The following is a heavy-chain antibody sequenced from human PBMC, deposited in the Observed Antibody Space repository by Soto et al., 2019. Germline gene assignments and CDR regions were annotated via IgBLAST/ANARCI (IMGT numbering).Heavy chain of an antibody. J-gene: IGHJ4*02. V-gene: IGHV4-59*08. CDR1: GGSISNYY. D-gene: IGHD6-19*01. CDR2: IYSSGST. Sequence: QVQLQESGPGLVKPSETLSLTCSVSGGSISNYYWSWIRQPPGKGLEWLGYIYSSGSTNYNPSLKSRLPISVDTSKNQFSLKLSSVTAADTAIYYCARLDVRRWLPNYFDYWGQGTLVPVSS. CDR3: ARLDVRRWLPNYFDY.